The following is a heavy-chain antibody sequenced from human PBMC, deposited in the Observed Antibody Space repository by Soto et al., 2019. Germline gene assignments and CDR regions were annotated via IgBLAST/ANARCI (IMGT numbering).Heavy chain of an antibody. D-gene: IGHD6-19*01. Sequence: QVQLVESGGGVVQPGRSLRLSCAASGFTFSSYGMHWVRQAPGKGLEWVAVISYDGSNKYYADSVKGRFTISRDNSKNPLNRKMNSLRVGDTAVYYCGKDPIRYGGGGQWLVMYYFDYWGQGTLVTVSS. J-gene: IGHJ4*02. CDR3: GKDPIRYGGGGQWLVMYYFDY. V-gene: IGHV3-30*18. CDR2: ISYDGSNK. CDR1: GFTFSSYG.